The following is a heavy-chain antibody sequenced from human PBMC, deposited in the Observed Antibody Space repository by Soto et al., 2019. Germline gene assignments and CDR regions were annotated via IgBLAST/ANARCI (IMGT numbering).Heavy chain of an antibody. Sequence: ASVEVSCKASGGTFSSYAISWVRQAPGQGLEWMGGIIPIFGTANYAQKFQGRVTITADESTSTAYMELSSLRSEDTAVYYCARDRLEGLVYGMDVWGQGTTVTVSS. V-gene: IGHV1-69*13. CDR1: GGTFSSYA. CDR3: ARDRLEGLVYGMDV. CDR2: IIPIFGTA. D-gene: IGHD6-25*01. J-gene: IGHJ6*02.